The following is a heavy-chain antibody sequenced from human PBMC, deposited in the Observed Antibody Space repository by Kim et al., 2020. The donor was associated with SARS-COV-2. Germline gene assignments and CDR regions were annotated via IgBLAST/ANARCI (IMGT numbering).Heavy chain of an antibody. D-gene: IGHD3-10*01. J-gene: IGHJ4*02. CDR3: ANSNYGSGSYYFDY. V-gene: IGHV1-3*01. Sequence: SQKCQGRVTIPRDTSACTAYMELSSLTSEDTAVYYCANSNYGSGSYYFDYWGQGTLVTVSS.